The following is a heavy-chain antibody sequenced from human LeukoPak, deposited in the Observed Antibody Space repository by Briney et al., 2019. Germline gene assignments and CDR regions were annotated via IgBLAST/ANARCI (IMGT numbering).Heavy chain of an antibody. D-gene: IGHD1-26*01. CDR3: ARDLNGSYERYFDY. CDR1: GGPISSYY. J-gene: IGHJ4*02. CDR2: IYYKGNT. V-gene: IGHV4-59*01. Sequence: PSETLPLTCTVSGGPISSYYWSWIRQPPGKGLEWIGYIYYKGNTNYNPSLKSRVTISVDTSKNQFSLKVSSVTAADTAVYYCARDLNGSYERYFDYWGQGTLVTVSP.